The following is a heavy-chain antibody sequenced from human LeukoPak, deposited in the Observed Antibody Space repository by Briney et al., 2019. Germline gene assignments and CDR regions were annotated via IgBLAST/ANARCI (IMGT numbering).Heavy chain of an antibody. J-gene: IGHJ3*02. D-gene: IGHD4-17*01. CDR3: ARVLDYGDFDAFDI. CDR2: INPNSGDT. V-gene: IGHV1-2*02. CDR1: GYSFTGYY. Sequence: GASVKVSCKASGYSFTGYYMHWVRQAPGQGLKWMGWINPNSGDTNYAQKFQGRVTMTRDTSISTAYMELSRLRSDDTAVYYCARVLDYGDFDAFDIWGQGTMVTVSS.